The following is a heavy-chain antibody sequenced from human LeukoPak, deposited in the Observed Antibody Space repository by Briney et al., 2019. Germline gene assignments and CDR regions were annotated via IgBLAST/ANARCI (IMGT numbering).Heavy chain of an antibody. CDR1: GFTFSSYG. CDR2: ISGSGGST. CDR3: AKEYFDYYDSSGSPDDAFDI. Sequence: GGSLRLSCAASGFTFSSYGMSWVRQAPGKGLEWVSAISGSGGSTYYADSVKGRFTISRDNSKNTLYLQMNSLRAEDTAVYYCAKEYFDYYDSSGSPDDAFDIWGQGTMVTVSS. J-gene: IGHJ3*02. V-gene: IGHV3-23*01. D-gene: IGHD3-22*01.